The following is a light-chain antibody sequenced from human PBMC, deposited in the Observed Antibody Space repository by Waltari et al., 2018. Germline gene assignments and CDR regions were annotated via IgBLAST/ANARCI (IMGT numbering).Light chain of an antibody. J-gene: IGKJ1*01. Sequence: EIVLTQSPGTLSLFQGDRATVSCRASQSVSRAFAWYQQKPAQAPRLLIYGASTRATGIADRFSGSGSGTDFSLTISRLEPDDFAVYYCQHYLRLPVTFGQGTTVEI. CDR2: GAS. V-gene: IGKV3-20*01. CDR1: QSVSRAF. CDR3: QHYLRLPVT.